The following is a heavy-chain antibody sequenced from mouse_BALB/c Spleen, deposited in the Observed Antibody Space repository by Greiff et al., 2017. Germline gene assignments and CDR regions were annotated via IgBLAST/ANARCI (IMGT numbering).Heavy chain of an antibody. CDR1: GFTFTDYY. V-gene: IGHV7-3*02. J-gene: IGHJ4*01. CDR3: ASYYGSSYGAMDD. CDR2: IRNKANGYTT. D-gene: IGHD1-1*01. Sequence: EVKLVESGGGLVQPGGSLRLSCAPSGFTFTDYYMSWVRQPPGKALEWLGFIRNKANGYTTEYSASVKGRFTISRDNSQSILYLQMNTLRAEDSATYYCASYYGSSYGAMDDWGQGTSVTVSS.